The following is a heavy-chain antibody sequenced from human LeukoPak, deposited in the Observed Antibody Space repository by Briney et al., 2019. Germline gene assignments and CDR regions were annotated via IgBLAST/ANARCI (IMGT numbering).Heavy chain of an antibody. V-gene: IGHV4-34*01. Sequence: SETLSLTCAVYGGSFSEYYWNWIRQPPGKELVWIGEINQGGSTNLNPSLKSRVTMAVDTSKNQFSLKLSSVSAADTSVYYCARGRGGSSSYYYFDYWGQGTLVTVSS. CDR3: ARGRGGSSSYYYFDY. D-gene: IGHD6-13*01. J-gene: IGHJ4*02. CDR1: GGSFSEYY. CDR2: INQGGST.